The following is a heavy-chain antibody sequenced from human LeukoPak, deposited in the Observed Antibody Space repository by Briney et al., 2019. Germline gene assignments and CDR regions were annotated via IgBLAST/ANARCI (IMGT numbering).Heavy chain of an antibody. J-gene: IGHJ4*02. CDR3: AREGIVVVPAASRGHYFDY. CDR1: GFTFSSYA. V-gene: IGHV3-30-3*01. Sequence: GRSLRLSCAAFGFTFSSYAMHWVRQAPGKGLEWVAVISYDGSNKYYADSVKGQFTISRDNSKNTLYLQMNSLRAEDTAVYYCAREGIVVVPAASRGHYFDYWGQGTLVTVSS. CDR2: ISYDGSNK. D-gene: IGHD2-2*01.